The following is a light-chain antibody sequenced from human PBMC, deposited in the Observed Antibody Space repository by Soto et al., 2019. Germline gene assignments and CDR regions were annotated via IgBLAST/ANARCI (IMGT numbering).Light chain of an antibody. J-gene: IGKJ5*01. V-gene: IGKV3-11*01. CDR3: QQNNRWPHIT. CDR2: GAS. CDR1: QSISSF. Sequence: EIVLTQSPATLSLSPGERATLSCRASQSISSFLAWYQQKPGQAPRLLIYGASNRATGIPARFSGSGSGTDFTLTISSLEPEDFAVYFCQQNNRWPHITFGQGTRLEIK.